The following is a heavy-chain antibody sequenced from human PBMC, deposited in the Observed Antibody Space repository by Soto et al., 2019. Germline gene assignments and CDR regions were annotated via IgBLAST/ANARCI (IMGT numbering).Heavy chain of an antibody. CDR2: IYWDDDK. D-gene: IGHD2-21*02. V-gene: IGHV2-5*02. CDR1: GFSLSTSGVG. CDR3: AHSRCGGDCLESCSSHYYYGMDV. Sequence: QITLKESGPTLVRPTQTLTLTCTFSGFSLSTSGVGVGWVRQPPGKALEWLALIYWDDDKRYSPSLKSRLTITKDTSQNQVVLTMSSMDPVDKATYYGAHSRCGGDCLESCSSHYYYGMDVLGQGTTVTVSS. J-gene: IGHJ6*02.